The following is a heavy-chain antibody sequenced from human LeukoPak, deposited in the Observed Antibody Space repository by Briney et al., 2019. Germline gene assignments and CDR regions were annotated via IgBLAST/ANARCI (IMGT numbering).Heavy chain of an antibody. D-gene: IGHD3-10*01. V-gene: IGHV1-2*02. CDR2: INPNSGGT. CDR3: ARVGVRGGYYGSGSPSRFDY. CDR1: GYTFTGYY. Sequence: ASVEVSCKASGYTFTGYYMHWVRQAPGQGLEWMGWINPNSGGTNYAQKFQGRVTMTRDTSISTAYMELSRLRSDDTAVYYCARVGVRGGYYGSGSPSRFDYWGQGTLVTVSS. J-gene: IGHJ4*02.